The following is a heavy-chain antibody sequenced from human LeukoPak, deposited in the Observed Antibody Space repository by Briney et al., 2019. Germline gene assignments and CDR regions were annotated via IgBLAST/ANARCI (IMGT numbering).Heavy chain of an antibody. CDR2: INPSGGTT. V-gene: IGHV1-46*01. Sequence: ASVKVSCKASGYTFTSYYMHWVRQAPGQGLEWMGIINPSGGTTRHAQRFQGRVTMTRDTSTSTVYMELSSLRSEDTAVYYCARTRGYSDYELDYWGQGTLVTVSS. CDR3: ARTRGYSDYELDY. D-gene: IGHD5-12*01. CDR1: GYTFTSYY. J-gene: IGHJ4*02.